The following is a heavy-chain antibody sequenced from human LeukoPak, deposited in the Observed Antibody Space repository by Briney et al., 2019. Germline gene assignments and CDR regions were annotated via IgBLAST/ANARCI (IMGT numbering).Heavy chain of an antibody. D-gene: IGHD3-22*01. CDR1: GGSISSSSYY. CDR2: IYYSGST. CDR3: ARDPYCYDSSGNGNWFDP. J-gene: IGHJ5*02. Sequence: PSETLSLTCTVSGGSISSSSYYWGWIRQPPGKGLEWIGSIYYSGSTYYNPSLKSRVTISVDTSKNQFSLKLSSVTAADTAVYYCARDPYCYDSSGNGNWFDPWGQGTLVTVSS. V-gene: IGHV4-39*07.